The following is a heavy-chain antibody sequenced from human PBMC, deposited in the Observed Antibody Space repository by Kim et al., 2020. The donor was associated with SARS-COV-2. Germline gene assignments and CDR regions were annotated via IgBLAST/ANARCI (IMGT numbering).Heavy chain of an antibody. CDR3: ARSNSGVAAGTVDS. J-gene: IGHJ4*02. CDR1: GFTFSSHW. V-gene: IGHV3-7*03. D-gene: IGHD6-13*01. Sequence: GGSLRVSCAASGFTFSSHWMSWVRQAPGKGLEWVANINQDEGEKYYVDSVEGRFTISRDNAKNSLYLQMTNLRAEDTAVYYCARSNSGVAAGTVDSWGQG. CDR2: INQDEGEK.